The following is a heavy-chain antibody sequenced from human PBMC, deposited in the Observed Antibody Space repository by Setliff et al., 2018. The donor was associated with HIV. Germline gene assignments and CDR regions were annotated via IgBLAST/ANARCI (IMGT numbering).Heavy chain of an antibody. CDR3: ARGLSFYDPGGFDY. J-gene: IGHJ4*02. Sequence: SETLSLTCTVSGGSISSYYWSWIRQPPGKGLEWIGYIYTSGSTNYNPSLKSRVTISVDTSKNQFSLKPSSVTAADTAVYYCARGLSFYDPGGFDYWGQGTLVTVS. V-gene: IGHV4-4*09. CDR2: IYTSGST. D-gene: IGHD3-22*01. CDR1: GGSISSYY.